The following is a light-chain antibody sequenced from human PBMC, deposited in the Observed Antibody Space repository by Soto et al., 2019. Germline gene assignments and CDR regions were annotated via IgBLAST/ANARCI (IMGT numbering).Light chain of an antibody. CDR2: GAS. Sequence: EIVLTQSPGTLSLSPGERATLSCRASQSVSSSYLAWYQQKPGQAPRLLIYGASSRATGIPDRFSGSGSGTDFTLTISSLEPEDFPVYYCQQYCSSPYTFGQGTKLEIK. CDR1: QSVSSSY. J-gene: IGKJ2*01. CDR3: QQYCSSPYT. V-gene: IGKV3-20*01.